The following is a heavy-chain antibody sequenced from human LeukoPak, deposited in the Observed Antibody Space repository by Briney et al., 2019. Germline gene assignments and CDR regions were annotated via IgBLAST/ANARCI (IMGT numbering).Heavy chain of an antibody. CDR1: GFTFSSYA. CDR3: AKTPLDYYGSGSYYGY. V-gene: IGHV3-23*01. D-gene: IGHD3-10*01. CDR2: ISGSGGST. Sequence: GGSLRLSCAASGFTFSSYAMSWVRQAPGKGLEWVSAISGSGGSTYYADSVKGRFTISRDNSKNTLYLQMNSLRAEDTAVYYCAKTPLDYYGSGSYYGYWGQGTLVTVSS. J-gene: IGHJ4*02.